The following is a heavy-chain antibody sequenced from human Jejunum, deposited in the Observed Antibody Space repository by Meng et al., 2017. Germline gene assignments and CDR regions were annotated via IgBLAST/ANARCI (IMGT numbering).Heavy chain of an antibody. CDR3: TREHTTSFFSDY. CDR2: ISSSGSTI. J-gene: IGHJ4*02. D-gene: IGHD2-2*01. Sequence: QVQLVESGGGSVKPGGSLRVSCAASGFTFSDYYMSWIRQAPGKGLEWVSYISSSGSTIYYADSVKGRFTISRDNAKNSLYLQMNSLRAEDTALYYCTREHTTSFFSDYWGQGTLVTVSS. CDR1: GFTFSDYY. V-gene: IGHV3-11*01.